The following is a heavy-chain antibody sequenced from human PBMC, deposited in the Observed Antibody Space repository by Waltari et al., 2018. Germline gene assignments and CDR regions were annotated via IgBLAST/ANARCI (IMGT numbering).Heavy chain of an antibody. CDR2: INGYRGNT. J-gene: IGHJ4*02. V-gene: IGHV4-59*12. Sequence: QVQLQESGPGLVKPSETLSLTCAVSGGSFSSYWWSWIRQPPGKGLEWIGEINGYRGNTNYKPPMKSRVTISKDAAKKQVSLQLRSVTAADTAVYYCGRDPPGQRLNFDYWGQGVLVTVSS. CDR3: GRDPPGQRLNFDY. D-gene: IGHD6-25*01. CDR1: GGSFSSYW.